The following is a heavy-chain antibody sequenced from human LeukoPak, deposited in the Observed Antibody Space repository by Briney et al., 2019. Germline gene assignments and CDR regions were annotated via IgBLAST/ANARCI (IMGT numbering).Heavy chain of an antibody. CDR1: GGSFSGYY. CDR2: INHSGST. V-gene: IGHV4-34*01. D-gene: IGHD6-19*01. CDR3: ARDEYSSGWYAY. Sequence: PSETLSLTCAVYGGSFSGYYWSWIRQPPGKGLEWMGEINHSGSTNYNPSLKSRVTISVDTSKNQFSLKLSSVTAADTAVYYCARDEYSSGWYAYWGQGTLVTVSS. J-gene: IGHJ4*02.